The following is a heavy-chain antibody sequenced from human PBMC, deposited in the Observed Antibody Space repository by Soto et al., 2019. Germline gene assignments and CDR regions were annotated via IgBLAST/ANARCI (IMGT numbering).Heavy chain of an antibody. V-gene: IGHV1-3*01. D-gene: IGHD2-2*01. CDR3: ARDQGYCSSTSCYPYYFDY. CDR2: INAGNGNT. J-gene: IGHJ4*02. Sequence: ASVKVSCKASGYTFTSYAMHWVRQAPGQRLEWMGWINAGNGNTKYSQKSQGRVTITRDTSASTAYMELSSLRSEDTAVYYCARDQGYCSSTSCYPYYFDYWGQGTLVTVSS. CDR1: GYTFTSYA.